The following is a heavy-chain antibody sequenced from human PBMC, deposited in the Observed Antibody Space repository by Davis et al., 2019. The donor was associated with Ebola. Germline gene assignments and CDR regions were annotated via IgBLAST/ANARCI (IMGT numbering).Heavy chain of an antibody. CDR2: IWYDGSNK. V-gene: IGHV3-33*01. Sequence: PGGSLRLSCAASGFTFSSYGMHWVRQAPGKGLEWVAVIWYDGSNKYYADSVKGRFTISRDNSKNTLYLQMNSLRAEDTAVYYCARDLGPAGIYYYYGMDVWGQGTTVTVSS. CDR3: ARDLGPAGIYYYYGMDV. D-gene: IGHD3-10*01. CDR1: GFTFSSYG. J-gene: IGHJ6*02.